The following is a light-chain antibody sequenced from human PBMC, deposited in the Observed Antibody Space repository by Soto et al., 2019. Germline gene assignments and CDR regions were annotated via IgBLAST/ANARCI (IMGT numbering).Light chain of an antibody. CDR1: QGIAPY. J-gene: IGKJ4*01. CDR3: QKYNSAPLT. CDR2: ATS. Sequence: DVQMTQSPSSLSAFVGDRVTITCRASQGIAPYLAWFQQKPGKVPKLLIYATSTLQSGVPSRFSGSGSGTDFTLTFNSLQPEDVGTYYCQKYNSAPLTFGGGTKVEIK. V-gene: IGKV1-27*01.